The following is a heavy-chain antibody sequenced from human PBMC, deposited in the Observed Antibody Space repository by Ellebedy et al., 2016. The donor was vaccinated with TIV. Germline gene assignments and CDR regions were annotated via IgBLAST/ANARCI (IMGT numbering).Heavy chain of an antibody. J-gene: IGHJ6*02. V-gene: IGHV3-74*01. D-gene: IGHD2-8*01. CDR3: ARGGFMHGLDV. Sequence: GESLKISXAASGFTFSKYWMHRVRQAPGEGLVWVSYINIDGSDTTYAGSVKGRFTISRDNAKNTLDLQMSSLRAEDTAVYYCARGGFMHGLDVWGQGTTVTVSS. CDR2: INIDGSDT. CDR1: GFTFSKYW.